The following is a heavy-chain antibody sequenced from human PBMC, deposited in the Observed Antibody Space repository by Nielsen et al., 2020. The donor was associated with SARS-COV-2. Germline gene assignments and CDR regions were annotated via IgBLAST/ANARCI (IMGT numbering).Heavy chain of an antibody. V-gene: IGHV4-34*01. CDR3: ASQRSFYGMDV. Sequence: SETLSLTCAVYGGSFSGYYWSWIRQPPGKRLEWIGEINHSGSTNYNPSLKSRVTISVDTSKNQFSLKLSSVTAADTAVYYCASQRSFYGMDVWGQGTTVTVSS. J-gene: IGHJ6*02. CDR1: GGSFSGYY. D-gene: IGHD3-16*01. CDR2: INHSGST.